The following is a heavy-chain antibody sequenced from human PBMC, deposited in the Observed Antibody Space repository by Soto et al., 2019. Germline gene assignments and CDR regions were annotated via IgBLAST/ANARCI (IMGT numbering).Heavy chain of an antibody. D-gene: IGHD3-22*01. Sequence: GXSVQVSCHNTGGLCLSYACIWVRQATGQGLEWMGGIIPVFDTFYYAQKFQGRVTITADESTNTAYMELSSLRSEDTAMYYCARGGSGYVWFNEFWGQGTLVTVSS. V-gene: IGHV1-69*13. CDR3: ARGGSGYVWFNEF. CDR2: IIPVFDTF. CDR1: GGLCLSYA. J-gene: IGHJ4*02.